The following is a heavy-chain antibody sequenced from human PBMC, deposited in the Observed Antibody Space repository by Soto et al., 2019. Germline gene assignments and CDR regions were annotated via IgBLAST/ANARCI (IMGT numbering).Heavy chain of an antibody. CDR3: ARGLNGYLHYFDY. CDR2: INAGNGNT. V-gene: IGHV1-3*01. CDR1: GYTFTSYA. Sequence: QVQLVQSGAEVKKPGASVKVSCKASGYTFTSYAMHWVRQAPGQRLEWMGWINAGNGNTKYSQKSQGRVTITRDISASTAYMELSSLRSEDTAVYYCARGLNGYLHYFDYWGQGTPVTVSS. J-gene: IGHJ4*02. D-gene: IGHD5-18*01.